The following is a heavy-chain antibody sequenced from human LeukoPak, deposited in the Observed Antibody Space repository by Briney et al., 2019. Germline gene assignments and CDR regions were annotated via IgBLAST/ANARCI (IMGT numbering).Heavy chain of an antibody. J-gene: IGHJ4*02. CDR1: GFTFSGYG. CDR2: ISYDGSNK. D-gene: IGHD6-13*01. CDR3: AKGSTLGAAAGYYFDY. V-gene: IGHV3-30*18. Sequence: GGSLRLSCAASGFTFSGYGMHWVRQAPGKGLEWVAVISYDGSNKYYADSVKGRFTISRDNSKNTLYLQMNSLRAEDTAVYYCAKGSTLGAAAGYYFDYWGQGTLVTVSS.